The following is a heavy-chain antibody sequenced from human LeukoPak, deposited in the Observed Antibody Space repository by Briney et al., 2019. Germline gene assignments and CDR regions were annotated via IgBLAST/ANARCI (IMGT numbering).Heavy chain of an antibody. J-gene: IGHJ4*02. CDR1: GGSISPYY. CDR3: ARAGSSWSTGYYFDY. CDR2: IYYTGST. Sequence: PSETLSLTCTGSGGSISPYYWTWVRQPPGKGLEWIGYIYYTGSTNYNPSLKSRVTISADTSKNQFSLKLSSVTAADTAVYYCARAGSSWSTGYYFDYWGQGTLVTVSS. D-gene: IGHD6-13*01. V-gene: IGHV4-59*01.